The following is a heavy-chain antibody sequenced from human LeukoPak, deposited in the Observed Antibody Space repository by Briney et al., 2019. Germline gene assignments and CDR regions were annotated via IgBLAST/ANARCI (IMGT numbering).Heavy chain of an antibody. J-gene: IGHJ4*02. CDR3: AKESKTRIAALDF. CDR1: GFTFSGYA. CDR2: ISGSAGNI. D-gene: IGHD6-13*01. Sequence: GGPLRLSCAASGFTFSGYAMSWVRQAPGKGLEWVSAISGSAGNIYYADSVKGRFTISRDNSKNTLYLQMNSLRAEDTAVYYCAKESKTRIAALDFWGQGTLVTVSS. V-gene: IGHV3-23*01.